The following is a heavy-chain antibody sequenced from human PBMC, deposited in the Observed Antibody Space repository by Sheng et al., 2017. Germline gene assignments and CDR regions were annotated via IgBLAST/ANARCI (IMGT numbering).Heavy chain of an antibody. CDR3: AREYSSSYADYYYYYMDV. Sequence: QVQLVQSGAEVKKPGASVKVSCKASGYTFTGYYMHWVRQAPGQGLEWMGWINPNSGGTNYAQKFQGRVTMTRDTSISTAYMELSRLRSDDTAVYYCAREYSSSYADYYYYYMDVWGQGTTVTVSS. D-gene: IGHD6-13*01. CDR2: INPNSGGT. J-gene: IGHJ6*03. CDR1: GYTFTGYY. V-gene: IGHV1-2*02.